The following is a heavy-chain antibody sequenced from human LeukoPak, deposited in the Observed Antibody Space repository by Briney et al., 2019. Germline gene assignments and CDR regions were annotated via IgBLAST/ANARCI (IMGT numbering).Heavy chain of an antibody. V-gene: IGHV4-59*01. CDR1: GGSISIYY. CDR3: ARDGSSWYYGSFDY. Sequence: SETLSLTCTVSGGSISIYYWSWIRQPPGKGLEWIGYIYYSGSTNYNPSLKSRVTISVDTSKNQFSLKLSSVTAADTAVYYCARDGSSWYYGSFDYWGQGTLVTVSS. J-gene: IGHJ4*02. D-gene: IGHD6-13*01. CDR2: IYYSGST.